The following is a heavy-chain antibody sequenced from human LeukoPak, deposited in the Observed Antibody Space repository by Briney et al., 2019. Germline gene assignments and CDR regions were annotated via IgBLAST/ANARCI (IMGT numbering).Heavy chain of an antibody. Sequence: GGSLRLSCAASGFTFSSYAMNRVRQAPGKGLEWVSTISGSAGNTYYGDSVKGRFTISRDNSKNMLFLQMNSLRAADTAVYYCAKDSSSSNYYYGMDVWGQGTTVTVSS. V-gene: IGHV3-23*01. J-gene: IGHJ6*02. CDR2: ISGSAGNT. D-gene: IGHD6-6*01. CDR3: AKDSSSSNYYYGMDV. CDR1: GFTFSSYA.